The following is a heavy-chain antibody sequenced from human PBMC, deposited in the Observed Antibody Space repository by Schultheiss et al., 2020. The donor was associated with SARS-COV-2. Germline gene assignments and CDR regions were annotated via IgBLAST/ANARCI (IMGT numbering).Heavy chain of an antibody. Sequence: SETLSLTCTVSGVSVSSGSYYWSWIRQPPGKGLEWIGSIYYSGSTYYNPSLKSRVTISVDTSKNQFSLKLSSVTAADTAVYYCARDLMLGYCSSTSCSSANGMDVWGQGTTVTVSS. D-gene: IGHD2-2*01. CDR2: IYYSGST. CDR3: ARDLMLGYCSSTSCSSANGMDV. CDR1: GVSVSSGSYY. J-gene: IGHJ6*02. V-gene: IGHV4-39*07.